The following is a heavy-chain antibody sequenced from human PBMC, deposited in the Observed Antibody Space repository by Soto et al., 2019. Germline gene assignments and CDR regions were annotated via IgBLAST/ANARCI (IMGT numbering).Heavy chain of an antibody. CDR3: ARSLLKTVTTRLGYYYYYYGMDV. Sequence: GGSLRLSCAASGFTFSSYGMHWVRQAPGKGLEWVAVIWYDGSNKYYADSVKGRFTISRDNSKNTLYLQMNSLRAEDTAVYYCARSLLKTVTTRLGYYYYYYGMDVWGQGTTVTVSS. CDR1: GFTFSSYG. CDR2: IWYDGSNK. J-gene: IGHJ6*02. D-gene: IGHD4-17*01. V-gene: IGHV3-33*01.